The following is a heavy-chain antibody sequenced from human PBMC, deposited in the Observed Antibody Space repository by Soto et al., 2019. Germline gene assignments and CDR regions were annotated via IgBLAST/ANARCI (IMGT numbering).Heavy chain of an antibody. V-gene: IGHV1-46*03. J-gene: IGHJ3*02. D-gene: IGHD2-15*01. CDR2: INPSGGST. Sequence: PVKVSCKASGYSFTSYYMHWGRHAPGQGLEWMGIINPSGGSTSYAQKFQGRVTMTRDTSTSTVYMELSSLRSEDTAVYYCARNWLYCSGGSCPVHDAFDIWGQGTMVTVSS. CDR3: ARNWLYCSGGSCPVHDAFDI. CDR1: GYSFTSYY.